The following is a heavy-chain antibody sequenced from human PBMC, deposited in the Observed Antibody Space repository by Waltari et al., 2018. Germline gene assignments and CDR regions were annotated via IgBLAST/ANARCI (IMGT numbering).Heavy chain of an antibody. CDR3: ARDHPSGDYVGGWNWFDP. CDR1: GYTFTSYG. CDR2: ISAYNGNT. V-gene: IGHV1-18*01. Sequence: QVQLVQSGAEVKKPGASVKVSCKASGYTFTSYGISWVRQAPGQGLEWMGWISAYNGNTNYAQKLQGRVTMTTDTSTSTAYMGLRSLRSDDTAVYYCARDHPSGDYVGGWNWFDPWGQGTLVTVSS. J-gene: IGHJ5*02. D-gene: IGHD4-17*01.